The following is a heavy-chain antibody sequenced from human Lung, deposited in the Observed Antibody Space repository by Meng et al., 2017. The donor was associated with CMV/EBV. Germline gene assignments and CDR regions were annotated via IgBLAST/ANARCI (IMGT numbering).Heavy chain of an antibody. V-gene: IGHV3-21*04. CDR3: ARSWGGMDV. D-gene: IGHD3-16*01. CDR1: GFTFSAYA. CDR2: ISTTSTYI. Sequence: LTCAASGFTFSAYAMNWVRQTPGKGLEWVSSISTTSTYIYYSDSVKGRFTISRDNAKNSLYLQMSSLRAEDTALYYCARSWGGMDVWGQGTTVTVSS. J-gene: IGHJ6*02.